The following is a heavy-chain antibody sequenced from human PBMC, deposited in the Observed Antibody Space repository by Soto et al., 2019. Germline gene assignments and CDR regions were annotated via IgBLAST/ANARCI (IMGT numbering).Heavy chain of an antibody. D-gene: IGHD5-12*01. CDR3: ARDAIEMATIGDAFDI. J-gene: IGHJ3*02. V-gene: IGHV4-39*07. CDR1: GGSISSSSYY. CDR2: IYYSGST. Sequence: PSETLSLTCTVSGGSISSSSYYWGWIRQPPGKGLEWIGSIYYSGSTYYNPSLKSRVTISVDTSKNQFSLKLSSVTAADTAVYYCARDAIEMATIGDAFDIWGQGTMVTVSS.